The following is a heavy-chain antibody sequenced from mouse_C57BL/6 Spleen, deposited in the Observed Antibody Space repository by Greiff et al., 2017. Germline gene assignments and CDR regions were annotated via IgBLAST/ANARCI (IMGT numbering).Heavy chain of an antibody. CDR2: INPSNGGT. V-gene: IGHV1-53*01. J-gene: IGHJ4*01. Sequence: QVQLKQPGTELVKPGASVKLSCKASGYTFTSYWLHWVKQRPGQGLEWIGNINPSNGGTNYNEKFKSKATLTVDKSSSTAYMQLSSLTSEDSAVYYCARSRIYYGYGGYAMDYWGQGTSVTVSS. CDR3: ARSRIYYGYGGYAMDY. D-gene: IGHD2-2*01. CDR1: GYTFTSYW.